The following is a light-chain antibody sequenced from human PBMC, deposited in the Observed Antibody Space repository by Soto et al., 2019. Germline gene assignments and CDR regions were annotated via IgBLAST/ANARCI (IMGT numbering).Light chain of an antibody. V-gene: IGLV2-14*01. CDR3: NSYPSGIFPL. CDR1: TSDVGAYDY. J-gene: IGLJ3*02. Sequence: QSALTQPASVSGSPGQSITISCTGTTSDVGAYDYVSWYQQHPGKAPKLIIFEVNNRPSGVSNRFSGSKSGNTASLTISGLQAEDEADYYCNSYPSGIFPLFGGGTKLTVL. CDR2: EVN.